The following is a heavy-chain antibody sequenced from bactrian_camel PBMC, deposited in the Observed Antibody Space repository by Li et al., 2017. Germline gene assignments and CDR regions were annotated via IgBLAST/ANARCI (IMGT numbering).Heavy chain of an antibody. Sequence: HVQLVESGGGSVQTGGSLRLFCAASGYTYSSVRMAWFRQAPGKEREGIAGISTGSGSTYYARSVKGRFTISQDNAENTMYLQMNSLKPEDTAVYHCAADWNPYGASWWNYWGQGTQVTVS. D-gene: IGHD6*01. CDR3: AADWNPYGASWWNY. V-gene: IGHV3S1*01. CDR2: ISTGSGST. J-gene: IGHJ4*01. CDR1: GYTYSSVR.